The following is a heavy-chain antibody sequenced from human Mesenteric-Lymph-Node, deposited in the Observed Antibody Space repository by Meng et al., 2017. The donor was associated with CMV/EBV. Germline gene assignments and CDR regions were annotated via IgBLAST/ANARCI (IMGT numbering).Heavy chain of an antibody. CDR1: GGSFSGYY. CDR3: ARGSSYDILTGYFDY. J-gene: IGHJ4*02. Sequence: GVGLLKPSETLSVTCAVYGGSFSGYYWNWIRQSPEKGLEWIGEINHSGSTTYNPSFTSRIIISVDTSTNQISLNMSSVTAADTAVYYCARGSSYDILTGYFDYWGQGALVTVSS. D-gene: IGHD3-9*01. V-gene: IGHV4-34*01. CDR2: INHSGST.